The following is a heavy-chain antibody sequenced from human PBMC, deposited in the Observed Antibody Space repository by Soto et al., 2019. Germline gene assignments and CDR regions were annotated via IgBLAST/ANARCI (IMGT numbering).Heavy chain of an antibody. V-gene: IGHV4-4*02. CDR2: AHHSGRT. D-gene: IGHD1-26*01. Sequence: PSETLSLTCTVSGGSMSSSNWWNWVRQSPGKGLEWIGEAHHSGRTSYNPSLKSRVTISVDKSKNHFSLKLSSVTAADTAVYYCARSEATGLDYWGQGTLVTVSS. CDR1: GGSMSSSNW. CDR3: ARSEATGLDY. J-gene: IGHJ4*02.